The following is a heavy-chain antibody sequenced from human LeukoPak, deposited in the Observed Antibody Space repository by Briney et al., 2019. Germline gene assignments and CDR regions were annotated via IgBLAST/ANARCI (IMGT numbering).Heavy chain of an antibody. CDR2: ISGSAYNT. J-gene: IGHJ4*02. CDR3: AKDFMSGSYSAFFDY. CDR1: GFTFSNYA. Sequence: GGSLRLSCAASGFTFSNYAMSWVRHAPGKGLEWVSTISGSAYNTYYADSVKGRFTISRDNSKNTLYLQMNSLRVEDTAVYYCAKDFMSGSYSAFFDYWGQGTLVTVSS. V-gene: IGHV3-23*01. D-gene: IGHD1-26*01.